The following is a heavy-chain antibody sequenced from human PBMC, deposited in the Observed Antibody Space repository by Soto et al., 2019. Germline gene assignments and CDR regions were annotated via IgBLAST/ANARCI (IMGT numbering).Heavy chain of an antibody. CDR1: GDSMSGYY. CDR3: AREAGHCGGGGCWQFQH. Sequence: QVQLQESGPGLVKPSETLSLTCTVSGDSMSGYYWSWIRQPPGKGLEWIGNIYYSGIINYNPSLKNRVTRAVDTSLNQFSLKLISVTAADTAVYYCAREAGHCGGGGCWQFQHWGQGTLVTVSS. V-gene: IGHV4-59*01. J-gene: IGHJ1*01. D-gene: IGHD2-15*01. CDR2: IYYSGII.